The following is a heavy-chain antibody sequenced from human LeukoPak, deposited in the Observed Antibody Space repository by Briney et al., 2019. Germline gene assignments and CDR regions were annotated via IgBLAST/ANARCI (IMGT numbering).Heavy chain of an antibody. Sequence: GGSLRLPCAASGFTFSSYDMHWVRQATGKGLEWVSGIGTAGDIYYSGSVKGRFTISRENAKSSLYLQMKSLRAGDTAVYYCARRRRMLGNIVVVPAAALGRYYFDYWGQGTLVTVSS. D-gene: IGHD2-2*01. J-gene: IGHJ4*02. V-gene: IGHV3-13*01. CDR3: ARRRRMLGNIVVVPAAALGRYYFDY. CDR2: IGTAGDI. CDR1: GFTFSSYD.